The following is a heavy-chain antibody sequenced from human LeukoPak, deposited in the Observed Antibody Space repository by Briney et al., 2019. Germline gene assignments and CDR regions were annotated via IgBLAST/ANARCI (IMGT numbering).Heavy chain of an antibody. CDR2: ISYDGSNK. Sequence: GGSLRLSCAASGFTFSSYAMHWVRQAPGKGLEWVAVISYDGSNKCYADSVKGRFTISRDNSKNTLYLQMNSLRAEDTAVYYCARDVPMYYSHDYWGQGTLVTVSS. V-gene: IGHV3-30*04. J-gene: IGHJ4*02. CDR3: ARDVPMYYSHDY. CDR1: GFTFSSYA. D-gene: IGHD3-10*01.